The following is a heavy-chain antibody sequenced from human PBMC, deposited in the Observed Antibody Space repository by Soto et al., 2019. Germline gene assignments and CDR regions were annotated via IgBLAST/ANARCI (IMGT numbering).Heavy chain of an antibody. V-gene: IGHV3-30*18. J-gene: IGHJ4*02. D-gene: IGHD2-15*01. CDR3: AKGKCSGGSCYAAADY. CDR1: GFTFSSYG. CDR2: ISYDVSNK. Sequence: GGSLRLSCAASGFTFSSYGMHWVRQAPGKGLEWVAVISYDVSNKYYADSVKGRFTISRDNSKNTLYLQMNSLRAEDTAVYYCAKGKCSGGSCYAAADYWGQGTLVTVSS.